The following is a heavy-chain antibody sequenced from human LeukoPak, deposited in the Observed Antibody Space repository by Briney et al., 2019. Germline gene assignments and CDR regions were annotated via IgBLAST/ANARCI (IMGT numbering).Heavy chain of an antibody. D-gene: IGHD6-19*01. CDR1: GFTFSNYG. Sequence: GGSLRLSCAASGFTFSNYGMHWVRLAPGKGLEWVAVISSDESYKYYADSVKGRFTISRDNSKNTLYLQMNSLTTEDAAVYYCAKAYNSGYYCLDHWGQGSLVTVSS. J-gene: IGHJ4*02. V-gene: IGHV3-30*18. CDR2: ISSDESYK. CDR3: AKAYNSGYYCLDH.